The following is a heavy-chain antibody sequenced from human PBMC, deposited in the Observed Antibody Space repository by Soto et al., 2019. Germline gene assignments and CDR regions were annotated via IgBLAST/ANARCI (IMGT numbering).Heavy chain of an antibody. CDR1: GFTVSSNY. V-gene: IGHV3-66*01. D-gene: IGHD6-19*01. J-gene: IGHJ4*02. Sequence: HLGGSLRLSCAASGFTVSSNYMSWVRQAPGKGLEWVSVIYSGGSTYYADSVKGRFTISRDNSKNTLYLQMNSLRAEDTAVYYCARDLKGTSGWYSYWGQGTLVTVSS. CDR2: IYSGGST. CDR3: ARDLKGTSGWYSY.